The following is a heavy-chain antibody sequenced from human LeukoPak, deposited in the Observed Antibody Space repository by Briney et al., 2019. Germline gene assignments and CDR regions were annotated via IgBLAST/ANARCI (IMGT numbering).Heavy chain of an antibody. CDR2: IYYSGTT. D-gene: IGHD5/OR15-5a*01. Sequence: PSETLSLTCTVSGGSISSYYWGWIRQPPGKGLEWIAYIYYSGTTYYNPSLKSRVTISVDTSKNQFSLKLSSVTAADTAVYYCARVAHDLYPYYFDYWGQGTLVTVSS. CDR1: GGSISSYY. J-gene: IGHJ4*02. V-gene: IGHV4-59*12. CDR3: ARVAHDLYPYYFDY.